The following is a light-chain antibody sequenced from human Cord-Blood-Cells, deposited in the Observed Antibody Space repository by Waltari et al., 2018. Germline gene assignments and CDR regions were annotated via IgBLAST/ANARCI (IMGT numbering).Light chain of an antibody. CDR2: AAS. CDR3: QQYYSTPWT. J-gene: IGKJ1*01. CDR1: QGIRTS. Sequence: DLEMTQSPSSLCASVGDRVTITCRASQGIRTSLAWYQQKPGKAPKLLLYAASRLERGVPSRFSGSGSGADYTLTISSLQPEDFATYYCQQYYSTPWTFGQGTKVESK. V-gene: IGKV1-NL1*01.